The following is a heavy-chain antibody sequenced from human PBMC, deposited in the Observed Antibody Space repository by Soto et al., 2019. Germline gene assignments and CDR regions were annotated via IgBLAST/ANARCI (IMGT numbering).Heavy chain of an antibody. D-gene: IGHD3-10*01. Sequence: GASVKLTCKASGGAYSSNAISWVRQAPGQGLEWMGWINTYNGNTNHAQKLQGRVTMTTDTSTSTAYMELRSLRSDDTAVYYCARGVGSGTYYNQYNWFDPWGQGTLVTAPQ. CDR1: GGAYSSNA. CDR3: ARGVGSGTYYNQYNWFDP. CDR2: INTYNGNT. V-gene: IGHV1-18*01. J-gene: IGHJ5*02.